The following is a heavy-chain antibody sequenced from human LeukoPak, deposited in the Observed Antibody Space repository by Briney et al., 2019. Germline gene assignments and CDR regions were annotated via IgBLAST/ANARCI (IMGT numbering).Heavy chain of an antibody. CDR1: GGTFSSCV. Sequence: ASVKVSCKASGGTFSSCVISWVRQAPGQGREWMGRIIPIFGTANYAQKFQGRVTITTDESTSTAYMELSSLRSEDTAVYYCARSYYYDSSGYSLHAFDIWGQGTMVTVSS. CDR3: ARSYYYDSSGYSLHAFDI. D-gene: IGHD3-22*01. V-gene: IGHV1-69*05. J-gene: IGHJ3*02. CDR2: IIPIFGTA.